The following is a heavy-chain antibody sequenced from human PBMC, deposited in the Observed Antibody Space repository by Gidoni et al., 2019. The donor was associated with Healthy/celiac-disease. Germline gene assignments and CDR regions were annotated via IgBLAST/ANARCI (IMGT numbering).Heavy chain of an antibody. CDR1: GGTFTSYP. CDR3: ARDLGLAVAGTKYTRLGWFDP. Sequence: QVQLVQSGAEVKKPGSPVKVPCKASGGTFTSYPISRVRQAPVQGLEWMGGIIPIFGTANYAQKFQGRVTITADESTSTAYMELSSLRSEDTAVYDCARDLGLAVAGTKYTRLGWFDPWGQGTLVTVSS. V-gene: IGHV1-69*01. J-gene: IGHJ5*02. D-gene: IGHD6-19*01. CDR2: IIPIFGTA.